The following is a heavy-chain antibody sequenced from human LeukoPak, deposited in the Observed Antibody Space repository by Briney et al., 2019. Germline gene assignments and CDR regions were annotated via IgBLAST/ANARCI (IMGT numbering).Heavy chain of an antibody. V-gene: IGHV4-59*01. D-gene: IGHD3-10*01. CDR2: IYYSGST. CDR3: ARAGSGIYSWDAFDI. J-gene: IGHJ3*02. CDR1: GCSISSYY. Sequence: SETLSLTCTVSGCSISSYYWSWIRQPPGKELEWIGYIYYSGSTNYNPSLKSRVTISVDTSKNQFSLKLSSVTAADTAVYYCARAGSGIYSWDAFDIWGQGTMVTVSS.